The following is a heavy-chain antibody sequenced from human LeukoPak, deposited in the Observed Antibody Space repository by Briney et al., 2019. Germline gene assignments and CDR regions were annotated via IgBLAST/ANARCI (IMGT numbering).Heavy chain of an antibody. V-gene: IGHV3-7*01. CDR2: IKQDGSEK. CDR1: GFTFSSYW. CDR3: ARVMEGGNLAALGY. Sequence: GGSLRLSCAASGFTFSSYWMSWVRQAPGKGLEWVANIKQDGSEKYYVDSVKGRFTISRDNAKNSLYLQMNSLRAEDTAVYYCARVMEGGNLAALGYWGQGTLVTVSS. J-gene: IGHJ4*02. D-gene: IGHD4-23*01.